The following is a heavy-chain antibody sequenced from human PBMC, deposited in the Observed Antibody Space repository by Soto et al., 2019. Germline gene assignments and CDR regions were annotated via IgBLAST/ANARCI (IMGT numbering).Heavy chain of an antibody. V-gene: IGHV2-5*02. CDR2: IYWDDDK. J-gene: IGHJ4*02. CDR3: AHRVLRTVFGLVTTTAIYFDF. CDR1: VFTLTTSGVG. Sequence: QITLKESGPTVVKRIETLTLTCTFSVFTLTTSGVGVGCVRQSPGKAPEWLAPIYWDDDKRYSTSLNSRPIITKDNSKNQVVLTMANVDPEDTATYYCAHRVLRTVFGLVTTTAIYFDFWGPGTPVVVSS. D-gene: IGHD3-3*01.